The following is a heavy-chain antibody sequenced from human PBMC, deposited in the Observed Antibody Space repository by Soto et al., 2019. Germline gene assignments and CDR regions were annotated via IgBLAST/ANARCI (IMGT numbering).Heavy chain of an antibody. V-gene: IGHV1-46*01. Sequence: ASVKVSCKASGYTFTSYYMHWVRQAPGQGLEWMGIINPSGGSTSYAQKFQGRVTMTRDTSTSTVYMGLSSLRSEDTAVYYCARGARFWSGYYRGYYYYGMDVWGQGTTVTVSS. CDR2: INPSGGST. J-gene: IGHJ6*02. D-gene: IGHD3-3*01. CDR1: GYTFTSYY. CDR3: ARGARFWSGYYRGYYYYGMDV.